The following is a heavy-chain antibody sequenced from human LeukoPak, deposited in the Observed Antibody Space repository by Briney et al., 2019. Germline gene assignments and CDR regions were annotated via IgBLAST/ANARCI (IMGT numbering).Heavy chain of an antibody. Sequence: ASVKVSCKASGYSFTGYFMQWVRQAPGQGLEWMGWINPNSGDTNYAQKFQGRVTMTRDTSISAAYMELSRLRSDDAAVYYCARRFYYAMDVWGQGTTVTVSS. CDR1: GYSFTGYF. D-gene: IGHD3-16*01. CDR2: INPNSGDT. CDR3: ARRFYYAMDV. J-gene: IGHJ6*02. V-gene: IGHV1-2*02.